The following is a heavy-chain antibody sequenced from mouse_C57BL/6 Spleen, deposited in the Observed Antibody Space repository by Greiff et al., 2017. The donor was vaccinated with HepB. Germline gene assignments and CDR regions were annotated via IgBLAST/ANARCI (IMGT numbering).Heavy chain of an antibody. CDR3: ARFNSNLYYYAMDY. J-gene: IGHJ4*01. Sequence: VQLKQSGPELVKPGASVKIPCKASGYTFTDYNMDWVKQSHGKSLEWIGDINPNNGGTIYNQKFKGKATLTVDKSSSTAYMELRSLTSEDTAVYYCARFNSNLYYYAMDYWGQGTSVTVSS. V-gene: IGHV1-18*01. CDR1: GYTFTDYN. CDR2: INPNNGGT. D-gene: IGHD2-5*01.